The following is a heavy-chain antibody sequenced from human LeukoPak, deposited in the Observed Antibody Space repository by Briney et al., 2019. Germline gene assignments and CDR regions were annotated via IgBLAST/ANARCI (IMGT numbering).Heavy chain of an antibody. CDR1: GFTFSSYG. Sequence: GSLRLSCAASGFTFSSYGMHWVRQAPGKGLEWIGSISYSGSTDYNPSLRSRVIISADTSKNQFSLKLRSVNAADTAVYYCARRGAHCSSTSCYPYFDYWGQGTLVTVSS. CDR2: ISYSGST. J-gene: IGHJ4*02. D-gene: IGHD2-2*01. V-gene: IGHV4-39*01. CDR3: ARRGAHCSSTSCYPYFDY.